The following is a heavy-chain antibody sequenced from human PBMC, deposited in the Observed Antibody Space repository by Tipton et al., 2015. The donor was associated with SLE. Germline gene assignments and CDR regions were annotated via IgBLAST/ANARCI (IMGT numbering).Heavy chain of an antibody. CDR2: ISSSSSYI. CDR3: AREDYEGVYFDY. Sequence: SLRLSCAASGFTFSSYEMNWVRQAPGKGLEWVSSISSSSSYIYYADSVKGRFTISRDNAKNSLYLQMNSLRAEDTAVYYCAREDYEGVYFDYWGQGTLVTVSS. CDR1: GFTFSSYE. V-gene: IGHV3-21*03. J-gene: IGHJ4*02. D-gene: IGHD4-17*01.